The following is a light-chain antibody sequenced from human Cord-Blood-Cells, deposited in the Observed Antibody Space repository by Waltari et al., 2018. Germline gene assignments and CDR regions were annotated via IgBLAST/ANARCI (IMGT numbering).Light chain of an antibody. V-gene: IGKV1-39*01. Sequence: DIQMTQSPSSLSASVGDRVTITCRASKSISSYLNWYQQKPGKAPKLLIYAASSLQSGVPSRCSGSGSGTDFTLTISSLQPEDFATYDCQQSYSTPLTFGGGTKVEIK. J-gene: IGKJ4*01. CDR1: KSISSY. CDR3: QQSYSTPLT. CDR2: AAS.